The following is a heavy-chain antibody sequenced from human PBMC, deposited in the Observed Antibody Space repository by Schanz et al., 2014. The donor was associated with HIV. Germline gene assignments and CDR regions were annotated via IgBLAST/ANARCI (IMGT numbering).Heavy chain of an antibody. CDR3: ARDKDYTWATYRFPDS. CDR2: INTEDDYT. V-gene: IGHV1-18*01. CDR1: GYTFSHYG. D-gene: IGHD3-16*02. J-gene: IGHJ4*02. Sequence: QVQLLQSGPEVKRPGASVTVSCKTSGYTFSHYGVSWVRQAPGQGLEWMGWINTEDDYTQYFHKRQGTVSMTRYSSTNSVHMELRNLRSDDTAIYYCARDKDYTWATYRFPDSWGQGTVVTVSS.